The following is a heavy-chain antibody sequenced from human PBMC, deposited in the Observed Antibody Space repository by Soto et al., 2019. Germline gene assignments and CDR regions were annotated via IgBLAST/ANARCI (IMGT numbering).Heavy chain of an antibody. Sequence: ASVKVSCNASGYTFTFYYIHWVRQAPGQGLEWMGIINPSGGSTSYPQKFQGRVTMTRDTSTSTVYMELSSLRSEDTAVYYCARFRLDAFDIWGQGTMVTVSS. V-gene: IGHV1-46*03. J-gene: IGHJ3*02. CDR1: GYTFTFYY. D-gene: IGHD6-25*01. CDR2: INPSGGST. CDR3: ARFRLDAFDI.